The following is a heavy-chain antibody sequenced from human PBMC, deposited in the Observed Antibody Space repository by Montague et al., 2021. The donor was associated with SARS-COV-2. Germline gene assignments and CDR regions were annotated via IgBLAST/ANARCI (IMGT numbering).Heavy chain of an antibody. J-gene: IGHJ2*01. CDR2: IYYSGTT. CDR3: AREVAGDWYFDL. D-gene: IGHD1-1*01. CDR1: GGSISSSSYY. V-gene: IGHV4-39*02. Sequence: SETLSLTCTVSGGSISSSSYYWGWIRQPPGKGPEWIGSIYYSGTTFYXXXLRSRVTMSVDTSKNQFSLRLSSVTAADTAVFYCAREVAGDWYFDLWGRGTLVTVSS.